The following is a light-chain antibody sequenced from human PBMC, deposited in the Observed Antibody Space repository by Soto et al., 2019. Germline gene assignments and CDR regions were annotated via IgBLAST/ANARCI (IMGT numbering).Light chain of an antibody. J-gene: IGKJ3*01. CDR3: QHYGRSPGLFT. Sequence: EIVLTQSPATLSLSPGDRATLSCRASQSVISSYLAWYQQKPGQSPSLLIYGASSRATGIPDRFSGSGSGTDFTLTISRLEPEDFAVYYCQHYGRSPGLFTFGPGAKVGYK. V-gene: IGKV3-20*01. CDR2: GAS. CDR1: QSVISSY.